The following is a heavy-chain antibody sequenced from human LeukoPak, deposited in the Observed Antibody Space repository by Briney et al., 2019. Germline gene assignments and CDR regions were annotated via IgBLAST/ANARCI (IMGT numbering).Heavy chain of an antibody. D-gene: IGHD3-22*01. Sequence: GSSVKVSCKASGGTFSSYAISWVRQAPGQGLEWMGRIIPIFGTANYAQKFQGRVTLTTHESTSTAYMELSSLRSEDTAVYYCARGKLGYYDAFDIWGQGTMVTVSS. CDR3: ARGKLGYYDAFDI. CDR1: GGTFSSYA. V-gene: IGHV1-69*05. CDR2: IIPIFGTA. J-gene: IGHJ3*02.